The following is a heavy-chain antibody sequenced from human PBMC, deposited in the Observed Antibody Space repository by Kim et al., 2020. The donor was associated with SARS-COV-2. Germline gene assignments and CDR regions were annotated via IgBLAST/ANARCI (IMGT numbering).Heavy chain of an antibody. D-gene: IGHD6-19*01. CDR3: VKDRSRSSLYYGMDV. CDR2: ISGNGGST. CDR1: GFTFSNYA. J-gene: IGHJ6*02. Sequence: GGSLRLSCSASGFTFSNYAMHWVRQAPGKGLEYVSAISGNGGSTYYADSVKGRFTISRDNSENTLYLQMSSLRTEDTAVYYCVKDRSRSSLYYGMDVWGQGTTVTVSS. V-gene: IGHV3-64D*09.